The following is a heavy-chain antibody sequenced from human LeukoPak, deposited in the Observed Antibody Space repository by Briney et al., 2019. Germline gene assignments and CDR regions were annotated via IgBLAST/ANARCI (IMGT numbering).Heavy chain of an antibody. Sequence: GGALRLSCEASGLTFSSYAMHWVRQAPGKGLEWVAVISYDGSNKYYADSVKGRFTISRDNSKNTLYLQMNSLRAEDTAVYYCARVGGSIAAARPFDYWGQGTLVTVSS. CDR2: ISYDGSNK. D-gene: IGHD6-13*01. J-gene: IGHJ4*02. CDR1: GLTFSSYA. CDR3: ARVGGSIAAARPFDY. V-gene: IGHV3-30-3*01.